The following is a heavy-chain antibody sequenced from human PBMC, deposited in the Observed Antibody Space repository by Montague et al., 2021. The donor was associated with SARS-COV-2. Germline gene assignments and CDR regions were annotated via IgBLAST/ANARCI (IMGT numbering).Heavy chain of an antibody. Sequence: SETLSLTCSVSSGSIISSGYYWGWIRQPPGKQLEWIGNIYYSGTTYYNPSLHSRVTISVDTSKNHLSLRLSSVTAADTAVYFCSRGMIRGVTTPFDYWGQGTQVTVSS. V-gene: IGHV4-39*02. CDR2: IYYSGTT. D-gene: IGHD3-10*01. J-gene: IGHJ4*02. CDR3: SRGMIRGVTTPFDY. CDR1: SGSIISSGYY.